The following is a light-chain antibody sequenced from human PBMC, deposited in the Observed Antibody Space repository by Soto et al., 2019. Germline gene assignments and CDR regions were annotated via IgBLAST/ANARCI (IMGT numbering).Light chain of an antibody. CDR1: SSDVGGYNY. CDR2: EVS. Sequence: QSALTQPPSASGSPGQSVTISCTGTSSDVGGYNYVSWYQQHPGKAPKLMIYEVSKWPSGVPDRFSGSKSGNTASLTVSGLQAEDEADYYCSSSAGSNNGTFGTGTKLTVL. J-gene: IGLJ1*01. CDR3: SSSAGSNNGT. V-gene: IGLV2-8*01.